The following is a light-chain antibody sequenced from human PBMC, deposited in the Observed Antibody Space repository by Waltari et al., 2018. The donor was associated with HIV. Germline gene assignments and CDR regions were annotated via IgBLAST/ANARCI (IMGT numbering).Light chain of an antibody. V-gene: IGLV3-21*02. CDR2: DDS. Sequence: YVLPQPPSVSVAPGQTARITCGGDNIAGRKVHWYQRRPGQAPALVVFDDSDRPSGIPERFSGSISGNTATLIISRVEDGDEADYYCQVWDESNEQVVFGGGTRLTVL. CDR3: QVWDESNEQVV. J-gene: IGLJ2*01. CDR1: NIAGRK.